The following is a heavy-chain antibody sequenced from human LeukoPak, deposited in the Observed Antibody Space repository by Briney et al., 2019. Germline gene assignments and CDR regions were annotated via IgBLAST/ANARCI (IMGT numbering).Heavy chain of an antibody. V-gene: IGHV4-59*12. J-gene: IGHJ6*03. CDR3: AREMNGFYYDSSGYYVRGPGYYYCYMDV. Sequence: SETLSLTCTVSGGSISSYYWSWIRQPPGKGLEWIGYIYYSGSTNYNPSLKSRVTISVDTSKNQFSLKLSSVTAADTAVYYCAREMNGFYYDSSGYYVRGPGYYYCYMDVWGKGTTVTISS. D-gene: IGHD3-22*01. CDR1: GGSISSYY. CDR2: IYYSGST.